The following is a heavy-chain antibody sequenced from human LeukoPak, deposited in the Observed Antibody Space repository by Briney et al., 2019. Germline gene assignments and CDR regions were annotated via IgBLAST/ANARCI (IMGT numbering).Heavy chain of an antibody. V-gene: IGHV3-74*03. CDR1: GFTFSSYW. Sequence: AGGSLRLSCAASGFTFSSYWLHWVRQAPGKGLVWVSRINSDGRSITYADSVKGRFTISRDNAKNTLYLQMNSLRVEDTAVYYCAREGRVSGYDFDCWGQGTLVTVSS. CDR2: INSDGRSI. J-gene: IGHJ4*02. D-gene: IGHD5-12*01. CDR3: AREGRVSGYDFDC.